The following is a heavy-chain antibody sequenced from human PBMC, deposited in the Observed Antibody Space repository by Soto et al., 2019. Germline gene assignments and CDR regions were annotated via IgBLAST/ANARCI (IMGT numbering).Heavy chain of an antibody. J-gene: IGHJ6*02. D-gene: IGHD3-3*01. Sequence: SQTLSLTCAISGDSVSRNIAAWNWIRQSPSRGLEWLGRTYYRSKWYNDYAVSVKSRITINPDTSKNQFSLQLNSVTPEDTAVYYCARESAELVFGVVIRMDVWGQGTTVTVSS. CDR1: GDSVSRNIAA. CDR3: ARESAELVFGVVIRMDV. V-gene: IGHV6-1*01. CDR2: TYYRSKWYN.